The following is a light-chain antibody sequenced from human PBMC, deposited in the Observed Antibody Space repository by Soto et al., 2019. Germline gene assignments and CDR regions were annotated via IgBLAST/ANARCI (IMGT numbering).Light chain of an antibody. CDR2: DVN. V-gene: IGLV2-14*03. CDR1: SSDIGAYNF. CDR3: TSWTTSTTMI. Sequence: QSALTQPASVSGSPGQPITISCTGTSSDIGAYNFVSWYQQHPGKAPKLMLYDVNIRPSGVSNRFSVSKSGNTASLTISGLQAEDEADYYCTSWTTSTTMIFGGVTKVTVL. J-gene: IGLJ2*01.